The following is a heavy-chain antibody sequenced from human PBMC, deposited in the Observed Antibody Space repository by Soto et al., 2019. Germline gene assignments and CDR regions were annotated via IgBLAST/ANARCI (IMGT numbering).Heavy chain of an antibody. J-gene: IGHJ3*02. CDR1: GYSFTSYW. V-gene: IGHV5-51*01. CDR2: MYPGATDT. D-gene: IGHD3-22*01. CDR3: ARPTERDYYDGSGYPDAACDS. Sequence: PGESLKISCKGSGYSFTSYWIGWVRQMPGKGLEWMGLMYPGATDTRYSPSFQGQVTLSADKSISAAYLQWSSPKASDTAMYYCARPTERDYYDGSGYPDAACDSWGEGTRGIV.